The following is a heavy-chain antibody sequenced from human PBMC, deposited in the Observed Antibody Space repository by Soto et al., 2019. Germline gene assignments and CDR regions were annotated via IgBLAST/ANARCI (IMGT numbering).Heavy chain of an antibody. CDR2: IGSRGESYAT. J-gene: IGHJ6*02. CDR1: GFTFGASA. V-gene: IGHV3-73*01. CDR3: ARETSYRYNLYYYYGMDV. Sequence: PGGSLRLSCAASGFTFGASALQWVRQASGKGLEWLGRIGSRGESYATTYDVSVKGRFTISRDDSKKTAYLQMNSLRGEDTAVYYCARETSYRYNLYYYYGMDVWGQGTTVTVSS. D-gene: IGHD4-4*01.